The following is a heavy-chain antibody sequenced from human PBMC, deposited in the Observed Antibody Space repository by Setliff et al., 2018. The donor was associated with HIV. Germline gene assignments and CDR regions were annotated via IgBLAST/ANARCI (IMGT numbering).Heavy chain of an antibody. CDR1: GGSFSGYY. D-gene: IGHD2-21*01. CDR3: ARGGLDSVFQSFDY. Sequence: SETLSLTCAVYGGSFSGYYWSWIRQPPGKGLERIGSIYYSGSTNYNPSLKSRVTISVDTSKNQFSLKLSSVTAADTAVYYCARGGLDSVFQSFDYWGQGTLVTVSS. J-gene: IGHJ4*02. V-gene: IGHV4-59*01. CDR2: IYYSGST.